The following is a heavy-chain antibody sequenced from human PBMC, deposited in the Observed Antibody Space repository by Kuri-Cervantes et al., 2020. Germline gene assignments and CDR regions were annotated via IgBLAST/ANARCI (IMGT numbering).Heavy chain of an antibody. CDR1: GYTFTGYY. CDR3: ATKGKWDLRGELYFDH. CDR2: INPNSGGT. Sequence: ASVKVSCKASGYTFTGYYMHWVRQAPGQGLEWMGWINPNSGGTNYAQKFQGWVTMTRDTSISTAYMELSRLRSDDTAVYYCATKGKWDLRGELYFDHWGQGTLVTVSS. V-gene: IGHV1-2*04. D-gene: IGHD1-26*01. J-gene: IGHJ4*02.